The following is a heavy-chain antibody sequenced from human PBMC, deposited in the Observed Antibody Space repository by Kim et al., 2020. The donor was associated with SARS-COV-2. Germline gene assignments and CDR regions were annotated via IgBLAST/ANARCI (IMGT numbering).Heavy chain of an antibody. Sequence: ASVKVSCKASGYTFTSFGIIWVRQAPGQGLEWMGWISPYNGNTNYAQRLQGRVTMTTDTSTSTAYMELRSLRSDDTAVYYCARAILAFGELNWFDPWGQGTLVTVSS. CDR1: GYTFTSFG. CDR3: ARAILAFGELNWFDP. J-gene: IGHJ5*02. D-gene: IGHD3-10*01. CDR2: ISPYNGNT. V-gene: IGHV1-18*01.